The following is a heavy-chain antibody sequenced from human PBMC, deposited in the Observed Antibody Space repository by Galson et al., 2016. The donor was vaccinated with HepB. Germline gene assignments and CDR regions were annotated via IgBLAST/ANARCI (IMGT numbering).Heavy chain of an antibody. J-gene: IGHJ6*02. D-gene: IGHD3-10*01. CDR2: INGGNGNT. Sequence: SCKASGFSFTTYAFHWVRQAPGQRLEWMGWINGGNGNTKYSQKFQGRVTITRDTPANTVYMELRSLRSEDTAVYYCAGGWFEHYYYGIDVWGQGTTVTVSS. CDR1: GFSFTTYA. CDR3: AGGWFEHYYYGIDV. V-gene: IGHV1-3*01.